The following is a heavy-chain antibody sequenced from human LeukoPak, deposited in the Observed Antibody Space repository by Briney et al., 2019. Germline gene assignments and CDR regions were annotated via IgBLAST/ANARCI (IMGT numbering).Heavy chain of an antibody. CDR1: GGSISSSSYY. J-gene: IGHJ4*02. V-gene: IGHV4-39*01. CDR3: ARLARGLIDY. CDR2: IYYSGST. D-gene: IGHD5-12*01. Sequence: PSETPSLTCTVSGGSISSSSYYWGWIRQPPGKGLEWIGSIYYSGSTYYNPSLKSRVTISVDTSKNQFSLKLSSVTAADTAVYYCARLARGLIDYWGQGTLVTVSS.